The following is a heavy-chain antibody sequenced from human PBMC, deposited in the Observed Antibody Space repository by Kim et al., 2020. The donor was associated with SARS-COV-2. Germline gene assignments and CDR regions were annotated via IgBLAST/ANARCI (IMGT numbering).Heavy chain of an antibody. CDR3: AKEMHYGSGSYYPTNY. J-gene: IGHJ4*02. D-gene: IGHD3-10*01. Sequence: GGSLRLSCAASGFSVSSYAMSWVRQAPGRGLEWVSGISGSGGSTNYADSVKGRFIISRDNSKNTLYLQMNSLRAEDTAVYYCAKEMHYGSGSYYPTNYWGQGTLVTVSS. V-gene: IGHV3-23*01. CDR2: ISGSGGST. CDR1: GFSVSSYA.